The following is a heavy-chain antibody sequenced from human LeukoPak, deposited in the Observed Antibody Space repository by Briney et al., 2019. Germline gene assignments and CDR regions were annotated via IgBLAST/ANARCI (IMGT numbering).Heavy chain of an antibody. CDR3: ARGQAAADTFFDY. CDR2: ISAYNGNT. Sequence: ASVKVSFKASGYTFTGYYIHWVRQAPGQGLEWMGWISAYNGNTKYAQKLQGRVAMTTDTSTTTAYMELRSLRSDDTAVYYCARGQAAADTFFDYWGQGTLVTVSS. J-gene: IGHJ4*02. V-gene: IGHV1-18*04. CDR1: GYTFTGYY. D-gene: IGHD6-13*01.